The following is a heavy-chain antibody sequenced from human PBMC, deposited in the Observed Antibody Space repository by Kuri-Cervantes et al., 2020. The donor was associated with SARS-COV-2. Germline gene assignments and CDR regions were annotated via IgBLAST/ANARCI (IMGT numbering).Heavy chain of an antibody. CDR1: AFPSSTYS. V-gene: IGHV3-21*06. J-gene: IGHJ4*02. CDR3: ASDCSTTSCYPY. Sequence: GESLKISCAASAFPSSTYSMHWVRQAPGKGLEWVSYITHSSSYIYYADSVKGRFTISRDNAKNSLYLQMNSLRVEDTAVYYCASDCSTTSCYPYWGQGTLVTVSS. CDR2: ITHSSSYI. D-gene: IGHD2-2*01.